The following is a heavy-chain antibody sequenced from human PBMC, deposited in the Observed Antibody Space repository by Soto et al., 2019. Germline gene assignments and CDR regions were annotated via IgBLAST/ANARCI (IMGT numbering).Heavy chain of an antibody. V-gene: IGHV3-30-3*01. CDR2: ISYDGSNK. CDR1: GFTFSSYA. Sequence: QVQLVESGGGVGQPGRSLRLSCAASGFTFSSYAMHWVRQAPGKGLEWGAVISYDGSNKYYADSVKGRFTISRDNSKNTLYLQMNSLRAEDTAVYYCARSMFWSGYYYYYYGMDVWGQGTTVTVSS. D-gene: IGHD3-3*01. CDR3: ARSMFWSGYYYYYYGMDV. J-gene: IGHJ6*02.